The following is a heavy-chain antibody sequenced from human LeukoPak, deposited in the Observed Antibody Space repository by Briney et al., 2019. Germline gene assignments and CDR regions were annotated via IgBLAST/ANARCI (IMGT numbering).Heavy chain of an antibody. V-gene: IGHV6-1*01. CDR2: TYYRSKWYN. J-gene: IGHJ4*02. CDR3: ARDQSSSWYEDYYFDY. Sequence: SQTLSLTCAISGDSVSSNSVAWNWIRQSPSRGLEWLGRTYYRSKWYNDYAVSVKSRITINPDTSKNQFSLQLNSVTPEDTAVYYCARDQSSSWYEDYYFDYWGQGTLVTVSS. D-gene: IGHD6-13*01. CDR1: GDSVSSNSVA.